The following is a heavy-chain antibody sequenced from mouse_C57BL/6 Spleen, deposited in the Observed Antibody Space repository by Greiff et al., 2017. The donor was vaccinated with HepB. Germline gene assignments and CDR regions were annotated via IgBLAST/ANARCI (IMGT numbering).Heavy chain of an antibody. V-gene: IGHV5-4*01. CDR3: ARDGGRAVVAHWYFDV. CDR2: ISDGGSYT. Sequence: EVNVVESGGGLVKPGGSLKLSCAASGFTFSSYAMSWVRQTPEKRLEWVATISDGGSYTYYPDNVKGRFTISRDNAKNNLYLQMSHLKSEDTAMYYCARDGGRAVVAHWYFDVWGTGTTVTVSS. CDR1: GFTFSSYA. J-gene: IGHJ1*03. D-gene: IGHD1-1*01.